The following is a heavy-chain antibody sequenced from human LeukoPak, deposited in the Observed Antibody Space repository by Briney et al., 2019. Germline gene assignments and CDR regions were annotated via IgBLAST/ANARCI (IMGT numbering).Heavy chain of an antibody. CDR1: GGSISTHY. J-gene: IGHJ4*02. CDR2: IYYSGST. Sequence: ASETLSLTCSVSGGSISTHYWSWIRQPPGKGLEWIGYIYYSGSTSYNPSLKSRVTISVDTSKNQFSLDLSSVTAADTAVYYCARSPEHDFDYWGQGTLVTVSS. CDR3: ARSPEHDFDY. V-gene: IGHV4-59*08. D-gene: IGHD1-14*01.